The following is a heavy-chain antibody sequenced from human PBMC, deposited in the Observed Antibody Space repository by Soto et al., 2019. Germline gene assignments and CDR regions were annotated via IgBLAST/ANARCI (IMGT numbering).Heavy chain of an antibody. J-gene: IGHJ5*02. D-gene: IGHD4-17*01. V-gene: IGHV4-34*01. Sequence: WIRQPPGKGLEWIGEINHSGTTNFNPSLRSRVTISVDTSKNQFSLKLSSVTAADTAVYYCAKSNTGFDPWGQGTLVTVSS. CDR3: AKSNTGFDP. CDR2: INHSGTT.